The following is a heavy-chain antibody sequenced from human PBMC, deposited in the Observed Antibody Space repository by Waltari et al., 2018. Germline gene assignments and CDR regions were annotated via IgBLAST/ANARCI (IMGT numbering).Heavy chain of an antibody. D-gene: IGHD6-13*01. J-gene: IGHJ1*01. CDR3: AKDQEQQLVSFFQH. CDR2: ISGSGGST. CDR1: GFTFSSYA. Sequence: EVQLLESGGGLVQRGGSLRLSCAASGFTFSSYAMSWVGEAPGKGLEWVSAISGSGGSTYYADSVKGRFTISRDNSKNTLYLQMNSLRAEDTAVYYCAKDQEQQLVSFFQHWGQGTLVTVSS. V-gene: IGHV3-23*01.